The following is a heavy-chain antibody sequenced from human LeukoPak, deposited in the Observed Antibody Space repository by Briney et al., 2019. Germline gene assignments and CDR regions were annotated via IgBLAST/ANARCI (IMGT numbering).Heavy chain of an antibody. V-gene: IGHV3-7*01. Sequence: QPGGSLRLSCAASGFTFRNYWMSWVRQAPGRGLEWVANIKHDGGEKYYVDSVKGRLTISRDNTKDSLYLQMNSLRAEDTAVYYCTRDSQGAYHYHMDVWGKGTTVTVSS. CDR3: TRDSQGAYHYHMDV. D-gene: IGHD3-16*01. CDR1: GFTFRNYW. J-gene: IGHJ6*03. CDR2: IKHDGGEK.